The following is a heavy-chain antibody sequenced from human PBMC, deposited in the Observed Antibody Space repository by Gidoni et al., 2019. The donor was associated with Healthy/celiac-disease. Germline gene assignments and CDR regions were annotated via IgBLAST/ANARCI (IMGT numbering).Heavy chain of an antibody. D-gene: IGHD3-10*01. V-gene: IGHV1-2*02. CDR1: GSTFPGYS. CDR2: INPNSGGT. Sequence: QVQLVQSGAEVKKPGASVKVACTASGSTFPGYSMHWVRQAPGQGLEWMGWINPNSGGTNYAQKFQGRVTMTRDTSISTAYMELSRLRSDDTAVYYCARTMVRGVIRYFDYWGQGTLVTVSS. J-gene: IGHJ4*02. CDR3: ARTMVRGVIRYFDY.